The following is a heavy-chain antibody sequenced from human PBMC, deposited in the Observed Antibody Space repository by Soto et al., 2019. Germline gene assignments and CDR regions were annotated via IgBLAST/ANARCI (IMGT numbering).Heavy chain of an antibody. V-gene: IGHV3-73*01. J-gene: IGHJ3*02. CDR3: TTVAGLRSTGAFDI. CDR2: IRSKANSYAT. Sequence: PGGSLRLSCAASGFTFSGSAMHCVRQASGKGLEWVGRIRSKANSYATAYAASVKGRFTISRDDSKNTAYLQMNSLKTEDTAVYYCTTVAGLRSTGAFDIWGQGTMVTVS. CDR1: GFTFSGSA. D-gene: IGHD6-19*01.